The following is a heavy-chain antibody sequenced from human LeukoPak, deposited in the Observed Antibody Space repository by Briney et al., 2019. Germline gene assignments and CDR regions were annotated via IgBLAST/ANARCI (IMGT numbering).Heavy chain of an antibody. D-gene: IGHD3-16*01. J-gene: IGHJ6*02. Sequence: GGSLRLSCSASGFIFSPYAMHWVRQAPGKGLEYVSSISSEGKTTYYADSVKGRFTISRDNPKNTLYLQMNSLRAEDTAVYYCVPRSGGMDVWGQGTTVIVSS. V-gene: IGHV3-64D*06. CDR1: GFIFSPYA. CDR2: ISSEGKTT. CDR3: VPRSGGMDV.